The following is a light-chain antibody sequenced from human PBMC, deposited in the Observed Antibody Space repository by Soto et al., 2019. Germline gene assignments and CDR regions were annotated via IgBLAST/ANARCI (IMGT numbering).Light chain of an antibody. V-gene: IGKV3-15*01. Sequence: EIVMTQSPTTLSVSPGERATLSCRASQSVSSNLAWYQFKPGQAPRLLIYGASTRATGIPARFSGSGSGTEFSLTIGSLQSEDFAVYYCQQYNNGYAFGQGTKLEIK. CDR3: QQYNNGYA. CDR2: GAS. J-gene: IGKJ2*01. CDR1: QSVSSN.